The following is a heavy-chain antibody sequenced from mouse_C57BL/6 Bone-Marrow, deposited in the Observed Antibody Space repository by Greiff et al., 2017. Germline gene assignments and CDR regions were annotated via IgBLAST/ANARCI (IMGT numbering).Heavy chain of an antibody. V-gene: IGHV14-3*01. CDR3: ARDGGYDGTFYAMDY. D-gene: IGHD2-2*01. CDR1: GFNIKNTY. Sequence: EVQLVESVAELVRPGASVKLSCTASGFNIKNTYMHWVKQRPEQGLEWIGRIDPANGNTKYAPKFQGKATITADTSSNTAYLQLSSLTSEDTAIYYCARDGGYDGTFYAMDYWGQGTSVTVSS. J-gene: IGHJ4*01. CDR2: IDPANGNT.